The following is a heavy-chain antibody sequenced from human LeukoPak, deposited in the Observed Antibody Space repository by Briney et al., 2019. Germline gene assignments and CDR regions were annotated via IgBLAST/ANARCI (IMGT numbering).Heavy chain of an antibody. CDR2: IYPGDFDT. CDR1: GCNFPIYW. V-gene: IGHV5-51*01. D-gene: IGHD3-10*01. CDR3: ARRGFNYNYYFDD. J-gene: IGHJ4*02. Sequence: GESLKISCKGSGCNFPIYWIGWVRQMPGKGLEWVGIIYPGDFDTRYSPSFQGQVTISADKSISTAYLQWSSLKASDTAMYYCARRGFNYNYYFDDWGQGTLLTVSS.